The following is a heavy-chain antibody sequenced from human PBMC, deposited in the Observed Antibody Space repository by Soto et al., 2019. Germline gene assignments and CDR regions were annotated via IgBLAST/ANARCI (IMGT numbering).Heavy chain of an antibody. J-gene: IGHJ4*02. V-gene: IGHV1-18*01. CDR2: ISAYNGNT. Sequence: QVPLVQSGAEVKKPGASVKVSCKASGYTFTSYGISWVRQAPGQGLEWMGWISAYNGNTNYAQKLQGRVTMTTDTSTSTAYMELRSLRSDDTAVYYCARTGRLRYFDWLLSPGYYFDYWGQGTLVTVSS. D-gene: IGHD3-9*01. CDR1: GYTFTSYG. CDR3: ARTGRLRYFDWLLSPGYYFDY.